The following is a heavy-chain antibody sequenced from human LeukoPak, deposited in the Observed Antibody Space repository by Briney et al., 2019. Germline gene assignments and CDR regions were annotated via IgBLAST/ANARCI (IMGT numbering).Heavy chain of an antibody. D-gene: IGHD6-13*01. CDR1: GGSFSGYY. V-gene: IGHV4-34*01. J-gene: IGHJ4*02. CDR2: INHSGST. Sequence: SETLSLTCAVYGGSFSGYYWSWIRQPPGKGLEWIGEINHSGSTNYNPSLKSRVTISVDTSKNQFSLKLSSVTAADTAVYYCARAWYSRSWYAYWGQGTLVTVSS. CDR3: ARAWYSRSWYAY.